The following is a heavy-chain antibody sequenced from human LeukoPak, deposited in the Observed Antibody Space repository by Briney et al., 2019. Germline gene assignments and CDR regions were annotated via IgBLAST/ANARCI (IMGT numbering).Heavy chain of an antibody. CDR2: INHSGST. J-gene: IGHJ1*01. D-gene: IGHD3-3*01. Sequence: SETLSLTCAVHGGSFSGYYWSWIRQPPGKGLEWIGEINHSGSTNYNPSLKSRVTISVDTSKNQFSLKLSSVTAADTAVYYCARSDFWSGYPFTHWGQGTLVTVSS. CDR1: GGSFSGYY. CDR3: ARSDFWSGYPFTH. V-gene: IGHV4-34*01.